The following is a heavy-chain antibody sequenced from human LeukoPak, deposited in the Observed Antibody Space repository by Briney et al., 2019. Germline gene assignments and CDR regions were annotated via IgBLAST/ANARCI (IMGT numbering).Heavy chain of an antibody. D-gene: IGHD6-19*01. CDR2: IRSEANNYAT. CDR1: GFTFSGSA. V-gene: IGHV3-73*01. Sequence: GSLRLSCAASGFTFSGSAMHWVRQASGKGLEWVGRIRSEANNYATVYAESVRGRFTISREDSKNTAYLQMNNLKTEDTAMYYCTRHSDGGRCYWGQGTLVTVSS. J-gene: IGHJ4*02. CDR3: TRHSDGGRCY.